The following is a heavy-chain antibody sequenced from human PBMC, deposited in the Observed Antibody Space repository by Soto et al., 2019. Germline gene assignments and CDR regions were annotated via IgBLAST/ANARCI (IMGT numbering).Heavy chain of an antibody. J-gene: IGHJ5*02. V-gene: IGHV3-11*01. CDR2: ISSSGSTI. CDR3: ARARYYYDSSGFLGWFDP. CDR1: GFTFSDYY. D-gene: IGHD3-22*01. Sequence: PGGSLRLSCAASGFTFSDYYMSWIRQAPGKGLEWVSYISSSGSTIYYADSVKGRFTISRDNAKNSLYLQMNSLRAEDTAVYYCARARYYYDSSGFLGWFDPWGQGTLVTVSS.